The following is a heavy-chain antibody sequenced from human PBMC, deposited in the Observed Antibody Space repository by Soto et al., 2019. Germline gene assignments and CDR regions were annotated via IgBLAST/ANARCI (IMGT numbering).Heavy chain of an antibody. Sequence: GGSLRLSCAASGFTFESPYSHAMSWVRQSRGKGPEWVSTISSNGANTHSAESVQGRFTISKDASRNTVHLHMNSLRADDTATYFCVSWVSAHFDYWGHGTPVTVSS. CDR1: GFTFESPYSHA. J-gene: IGHJ4*01. CDR2: ISSNGANT. CDR3: VSWVSAHFDY. V-gene: IGHV3-23*01. D-gene: IGHD2-8*01.